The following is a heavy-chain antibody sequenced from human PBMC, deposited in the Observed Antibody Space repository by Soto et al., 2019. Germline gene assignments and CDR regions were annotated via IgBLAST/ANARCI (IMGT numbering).Heavy chain of an antibody. V-gene: IGHV1-18*01. D-gene: IGHD6-19*01. CDR3: ARERVAQWLPRARYYNPMDV. CDR1: GYTFTNYG. J-gene: IGHJ6*02. CDR2: INTYNGNT. Sequence: ASVKVSCKASGYTFTNYGINWVRQAPGQGLEWMGWINTYNGNTNFAQRVHGRVTLPPPTPTTTGYMELRSIKSDDTDVYYCARERVAQWLPRARYYNPMDVWGQGTTVTVSS.